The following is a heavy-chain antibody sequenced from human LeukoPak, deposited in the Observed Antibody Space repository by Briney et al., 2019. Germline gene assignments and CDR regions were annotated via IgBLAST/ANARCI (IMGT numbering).Heavy chain of an antibody. CDR1: GFAFSSYA. D-gene: IGHD3-16*01. V-gene: IGHV3-23*01. CDR2: ISGSGGST. Sequence: GGSLRLSCAASGFAFSSYAMSWVRQAPGKGLEWVSAISGSGGSTYYADSVKGRFTISRDNSKNTLYLQMNSLRAEDTAVYYCAKDLLGGEYYFDYWGQGTLVTVSS. J-gene: IGHJ4*02. CDR3: AKDLLGGEYYFDY.